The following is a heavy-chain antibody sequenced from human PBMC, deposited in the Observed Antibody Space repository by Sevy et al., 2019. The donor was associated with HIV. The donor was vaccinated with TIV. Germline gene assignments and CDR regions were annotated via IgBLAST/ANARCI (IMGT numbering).Heavy chain of an antibody. V-gene: IGHV5-51*01. Sequence: GESLKISCKGHGYSFTSHWIGWVRQMPGKGLDWMGIIFPGDSDTRYSPSFQGEVTISADKSISTAFLQWSSLKASDTGIYYCARSRSGYFDSSGYYINWGQGTLVTVSS. J-gene: IGHJ4*02. CDR2: IFPGDSDT. CDR1: GYSFTSHW. CDR3: ARSRSGYFDSSGYYIN. D-gene: IGHD3-22*01.